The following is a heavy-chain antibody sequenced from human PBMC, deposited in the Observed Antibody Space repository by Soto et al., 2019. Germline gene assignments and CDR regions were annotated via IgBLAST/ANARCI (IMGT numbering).Heavy chain of an antibody. Sequence: GGSLRLSCAASGFTFSSYAMHWVRQAPGKGLEWVAVISYDGSNKYYADSVKGRFTISRDNSKNTLYLQMNSLRAEDTAVYYCARGIYSSGWYRGYWGQGTLVTVSS. V-gene: IGHV3-30-3*01. CDR2: ISYDGSNK. J-gene: IGHJ4*02. CDR1: GFTFSSYA. D-gene: IGHD6-19*01. CDR3: ARGIYSSGWYRGY.